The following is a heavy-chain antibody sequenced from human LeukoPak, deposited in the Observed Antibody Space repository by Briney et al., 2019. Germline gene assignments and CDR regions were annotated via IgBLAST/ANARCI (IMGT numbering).Heavy chain of an antibody. D-gene: IGHD3-3*01. CDR1: GFTFSSYA. Sequence: GGSLRLSCAASGFTFSSYAMSWVRQAPGKGLEWVSAISGSGGSTYYADSVKGRFTISRDNSKNTLYLQMNSLRAEDTAVYYCAKGNDFWSGYYNYYYYYMDVWGKGTTVTVSS. CDR2: ISGSGGST. V-gene: IGHV3-23*01. CDR3: AKGNDFWSGYYNYYYYYMDV. J-gene: IGHJ6*03.